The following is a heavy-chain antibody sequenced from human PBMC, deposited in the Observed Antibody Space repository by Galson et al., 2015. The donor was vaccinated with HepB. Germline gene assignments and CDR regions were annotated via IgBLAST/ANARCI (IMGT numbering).Heavy chain of an antibody. CDR1: GYTFTSYG. J-gene: IGHJ4*02. CDR2: IIPIFGTA. Sequence: SVKVSCKASGYTFTSYGISWVRQAPGQGLEWMGGIIPIFGTANYAQKFQGRVTITADESTSTAYMELSSLRSEDTAVYYCARDPFGVVGGIYGNFDYWGQGTLVTVSS. CDR3: ARDPFGVVGGIYGNFDY. D-gene: IGHD3-3*01. V-gene: IGHV1-69*13.